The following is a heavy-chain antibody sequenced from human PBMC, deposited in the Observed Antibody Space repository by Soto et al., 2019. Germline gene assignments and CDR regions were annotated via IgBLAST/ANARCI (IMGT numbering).Heavy chain of an antibody. Sequence: QVQLVESGGGVVQPGRSLRLSCAASGFTFSSYGMHWVRQAPGKGLEWVAVRWYDGSNKYYADSVKGRFTISRDNSKNTLYMQMNSLRAEDTDVYYCARGLDSMDYWGQGTLVTVSS. V-gene: IGHV3-33*01. J-gene: IGHJ4*02. CDR3: ARGLDSMDY. CDR1: GFTFSSYG. D-gene: IGHD2-2*03. CDR2: RWYDGSNK.